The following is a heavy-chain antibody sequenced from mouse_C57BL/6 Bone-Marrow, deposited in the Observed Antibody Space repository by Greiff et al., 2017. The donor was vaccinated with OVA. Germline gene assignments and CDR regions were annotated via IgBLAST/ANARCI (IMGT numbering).Heavy chain of an antibody. J-gene: IGHJ2*01. V-gene: IGHV1-5*01. D-gene: IGHD1-1*01. CDR3: TTLYYYGSRYFDY. Sequence: EVQLQQSGTVLARPGASVKMSCKTSGYTFTSYWMHWVKQRPGQGLEWIGAIYPGNSDTSYNQKFKGKAKLTAVTSASTAYMELSSLTNEDSAVYYCTTLYYYGSRYFDYWGQGTTLTVSS. CDR2: IYPGNSDT. CDR1: GYTFTSYW.